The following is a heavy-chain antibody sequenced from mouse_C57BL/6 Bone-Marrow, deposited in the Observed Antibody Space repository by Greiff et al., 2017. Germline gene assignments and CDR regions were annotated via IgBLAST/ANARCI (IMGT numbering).Heavy chain of an antibody. Sequence: QVQLQQPGAELVKPGASVKVSCKASGYTFTSYWMHWVKQRPGQGLEWIGRIHPSDSDTNYNQKFKGKATLTVDKASSTAYMQLSSLTSEDTAVYYGAIEDCNCYAVGCWGQGTSVTVSS. J-gene: IGHJ4*01. CDR2: IHPSDSDT. V-gene: IGHV1-74*01. CDR3: AIEDCNCYAVGC. CDR1: GYTFTSYW.